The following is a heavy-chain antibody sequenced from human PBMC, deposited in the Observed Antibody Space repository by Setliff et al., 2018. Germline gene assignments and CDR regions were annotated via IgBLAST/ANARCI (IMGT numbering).Heavy chain of an antibody. CDR1: GYSFTNYW. D-gene: IGHD3-3*01. V-gene: IGHV5-51*01. Sequence: GESLKISCKGSGYSFTNYWIGWVRQMPGKGLEWMGIIYPGDSDTRYSPSFQGQVTISADKSISTAYLQWSSLKASDTAMYYCARQAIFGSDAFDIWGQGTMGTVSS. CDR3: ARQAIFGSDAFDI. J-gene: IGHJ3*02. CDR2: IYPGDSDT.